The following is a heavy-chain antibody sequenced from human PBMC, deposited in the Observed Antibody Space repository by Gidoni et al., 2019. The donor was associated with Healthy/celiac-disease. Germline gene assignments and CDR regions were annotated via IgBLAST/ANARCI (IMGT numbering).Heavy chain of an antibody. Sequence: QLQLHVSGPVLVKPSETLSLTCTVAGGSISSSSSYWGGIRQPPGKGLEWIGSINYSGRPYYNPSLKKRVTISEETSKNQFSLKLSSVTDADTAVYYCARHPSGGGAGVDYWGQGTLVTVSS. CDR3: ARHPSGGGAGVDY. V-gene: IGHV4-39*01. D-gene: IGHD3-10*01. CDR2: INYSGRP. CDR1: GGSISSSSSY. J-gene: IGHJ4*02.